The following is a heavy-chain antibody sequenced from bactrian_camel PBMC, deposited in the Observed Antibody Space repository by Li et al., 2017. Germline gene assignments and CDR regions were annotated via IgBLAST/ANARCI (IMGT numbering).Heavy chain of an antibody. D-gene: IGHD2*01. CDR1: YTYNGGD. J-gene: IGHJ4*01. V-gene: IGHV3S53*01. CDR2: NDNCGST. CDR3: AAHPSIDLSWWTLLHGNSYH. Sequence: HVQLVESGGGSVQAGGSLRLSCGYTYNGGDMAWFCQAPGKEREVVARNDNCGSTTYVDSVKGRFTISRDNAKNTLYLQMSSLKPEDTAMYYCAAHPSIDLSWWTLLHGNSYHWGQGTQVTVS.